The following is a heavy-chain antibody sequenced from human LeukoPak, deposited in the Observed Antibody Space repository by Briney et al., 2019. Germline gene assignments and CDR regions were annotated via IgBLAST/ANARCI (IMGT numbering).Heavy chain of an antibody. CDR3: AREDGYSSSWYSDY. V-gene: IGHV3-74*01. D-gene: IGHD6-13*01. Sequence: GGSLRLSCAASGFTFSSYWMHWVRQAPGKGLVWVSRITSDGSTTSYADSVKGRFTISRDNAKNSLYLQMDSLRAEDTAVYYCAREDGYSSSWYSDYWGQGTLVTVSS. J-gene: IGHJ4*02. CDR2: ITSDGSTT. CDR1: GFTFSSYW.